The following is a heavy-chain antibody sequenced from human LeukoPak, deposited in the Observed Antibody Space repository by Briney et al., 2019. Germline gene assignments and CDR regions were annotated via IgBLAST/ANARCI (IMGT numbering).Heavy chain of an antibody. CDR2: IKSDGSEK. CDR1: GPTFSNHW. CDR3: GRGGLIQRHAFDI. V-gene: IGHV3-7*03. J-gene: IGHJ3*02. D-gene: IGHD1-1*01. Sequence: GGSLRPSCAASGPTFSNHWVNWIRQRPGKWLEWLANIKSDGSEKIYVGSVKGRFTTSRHNAKNSLYRQMNSLRGEDPALYYCGRGGLIQRHAFDIWGQGTMVTVSS.